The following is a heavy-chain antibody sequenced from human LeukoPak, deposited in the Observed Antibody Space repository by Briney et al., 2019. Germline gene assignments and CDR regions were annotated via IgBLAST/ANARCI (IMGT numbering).Heavy chain of an antibody. CDR1: GLTFSSYS. CDR3: ARDTRAAAGSWVDAFDI. D-gene: IGHD6-13*01. Sequence: GGSLRLSCVASGLTFSSYSMNWVRQAPGKGLEWVSSISSSSSYISYADSVKGRLTISRDNAKNSLYLQMNSLRAEDTAVYYCARDTRAAAGSWVDAFDIRGQGTMVTVSS. V-gene: IGHV3-21*04. J-gene: IGHJ3*02. CDR2: ISSSSSYI.